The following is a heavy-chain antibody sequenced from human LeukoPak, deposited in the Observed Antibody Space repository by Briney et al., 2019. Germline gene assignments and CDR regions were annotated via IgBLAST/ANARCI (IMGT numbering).Heavy chain of an antibody. D-gene: IGHD3-10*01. J-gene: IGHJ4*02. V-gene: IGHV4-59*01. CDR3: ARRTMVWGVIMQYYFDY. Sequence: SETLSLTCTVSGGSISSYYWSWIRQPPGKGLEWNGYTYYSGSTNYNPSLKSRVTISVDTSKNQFSLRLSSVTAADTAVYYCARRTMVWGVIMQYYFDYWGQRTLVTVSS. CDR1: GGSISSYY. CDR2: TYYSGST.